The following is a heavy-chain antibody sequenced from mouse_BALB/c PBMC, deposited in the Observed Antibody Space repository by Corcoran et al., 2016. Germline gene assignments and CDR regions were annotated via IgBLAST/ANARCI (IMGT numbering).Heavy chain of an antibody. J-gene: IGHJ4*01. CDR3: AREPWAMDY. Sequence: QIQLVQSGPELKKPGETVKISCKASGYTFTNYGMNWVKQAPGKGLKWMGWINTYTGEPTYADDFKGRFAFSLETSTTTAYLQINNLKNEDTATYCCAREPWAMDYWGQGTSVAVSS. V-gene: IGHV9-3-1*01. CDR2: INTYTGEP. CDR1: GYTFTNYG.